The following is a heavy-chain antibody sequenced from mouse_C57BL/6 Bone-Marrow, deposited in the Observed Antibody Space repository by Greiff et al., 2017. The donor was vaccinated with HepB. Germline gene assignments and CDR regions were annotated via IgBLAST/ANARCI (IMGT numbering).Heavy chain of an antibody. J-gene: IGHJ3*01. CDR3: AREGGGSSAGFAY. Sequence: QQSCKASGYTFTSYWMHWVKQRPGRGLEWIGRIDPNSGGTKYNEKFKSKATLTVDKPSSTAYMQLSSLTSEDSAVYYCAREGGGSSAGFAYWGQGTLVTVSA. CDR1: GYTFTSYW. CDR2: IDPNSGGT. V-gene: IGHV1-72*01. D-gene: IGHD1-1*01.